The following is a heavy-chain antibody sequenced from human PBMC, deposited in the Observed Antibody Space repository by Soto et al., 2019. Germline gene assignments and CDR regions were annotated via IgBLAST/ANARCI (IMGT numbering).Heavy chain of an antibody. V-gene: IGHV3-11*06. J-gene: IGHJ3*01. CDR3: ATNYQEPSDDAFDV. Sequence: QVQLVESGGGLVKPLGSLRLSCAASGFTCSDYFMAWIRQAPGKGLEWIAYISRNSRYTNFADSVRGRFTISRDNAKNSLYLQMNDLSAEDTAVYYCATNYQEPSDDAFDVWGQGTMVTVSS. D-gene: IGHD2-2*01. CDR2: ISRNSRYT. CDR1: GFTCSDYF.